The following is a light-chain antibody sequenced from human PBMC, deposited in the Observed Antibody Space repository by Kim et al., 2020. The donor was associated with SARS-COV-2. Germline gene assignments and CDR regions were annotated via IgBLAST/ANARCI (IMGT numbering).Light chain of an antibody. Sequence: SAAVEDRSTITCRASQDISSYLNWYQQKTGTAPKLLMYAASSLQSGVPSRFRGGGSGTEYTLTISSLQPEDFATYYCQQSFRTPWTFGQGTKLEI. V-gene: IGKV1-39*01. CDR2: AAS. CDR3: QQSFRTPWT. CDR1: QDISSY. J-gene: IGKJ1*01.